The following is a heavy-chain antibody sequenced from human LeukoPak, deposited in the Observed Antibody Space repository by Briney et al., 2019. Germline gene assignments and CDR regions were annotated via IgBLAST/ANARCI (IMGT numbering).Heavy chain of an antibody. CDR3: AREKYDFWSGSPEFEIDSFAP. CDR2: IIPIFGTA. J-gene: IGHJ5*02. CDR1: GGTFSSYA. V-gene: IGHV1-69*19. D-gene: IGHD3-3*01. Sequence: SVKVSCKASGGTFSSYAISWVRQAPGQGLEWMGGIIPIFGTANYAQKFQGRVTITADESTSTAYMELSSLRSEDTAVYYCAREKYDFWSGSPEFEIDSFAPGAKGPRVTVPS.